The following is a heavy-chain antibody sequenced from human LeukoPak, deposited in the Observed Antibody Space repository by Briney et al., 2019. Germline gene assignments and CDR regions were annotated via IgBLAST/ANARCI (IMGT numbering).Heavy chain of an antibody. D-gene: IGHD6-13*01. CDR1: GGSISSGNYY. CDR3: ARGGIAAAVTDY. V-gene: IGHV4-61*02. Sequence: PSQTLSLTCTVSGGSISSGNYYWNWIRQPAGKGLEWIGRIYTSGSTNYNPSLKSRVTISVDTSKNQFSLKLSSVTAADTAVYYCARGGIAAAVTDYWGREPWSPSPQ. CDR2: IYTSGST. J-gene: IGHJ4*02.